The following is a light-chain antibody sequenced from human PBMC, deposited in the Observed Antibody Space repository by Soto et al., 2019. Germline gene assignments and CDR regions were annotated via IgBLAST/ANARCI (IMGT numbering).Light chain of an antibody. Sequence: QSALTQPPSASGSPGQSVTISCTGSSSDVGGYNYVSWYQQHPGIAPKVMIYEVSKRPSGVPDRFSGSKSGNTASLTVSGLQAEDEADYYCSSYGGNNNLVFGGGTKVTVL. J-gene: IGLJ2*01. CDR1: SSDVGGYNY. CDR3: SSYGGNNNLV. CDR2: EVS. V-gene: IGLV2-8*01.